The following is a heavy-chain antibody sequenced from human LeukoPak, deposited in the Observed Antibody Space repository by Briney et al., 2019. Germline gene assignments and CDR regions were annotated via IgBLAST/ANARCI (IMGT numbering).Heavy chain of an antibody. J-gene: IGHJ6*03. V-gene: IGHV1-8*02. CDR2: MNPNSGNT. CDR3: ARGLSGNRSSWPRRYYYYYMDV. D-gene: IGHD6-13*01. Sequence: ASVKVSCKASGGTFSSYAISWVRQAPGQGLEWMGWMNPNSGNTGYAQKFQGRVTMTRNTSISTAYMELSSLRSEDTAVYYCARGLSGNRSSWPRRYYYYYMDVWGKGTTVTVSS. CDR1: GGTFSSYA.